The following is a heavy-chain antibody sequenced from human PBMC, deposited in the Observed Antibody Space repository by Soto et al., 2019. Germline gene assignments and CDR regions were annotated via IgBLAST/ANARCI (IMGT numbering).Heavy chain of an antibody. J-gene: IGHJ5*02. CDR1: GYTFIGYY. CDR2: INPRSGDT. CDR3: GRDGVGATPLGWFDP. D-gene: IGHD1-26*01. V-gene: IGHV1-2*06. Sequence: QVQFVQSGAEVKKPGASVKVSCKASGYTFIGYYIHWVRQAPGQGVEWMGRINPRSGDTTYAQKFQGRLTMTRDTSISTAYMELSSLRSDDTAVYYCGRDGVGATPLGWFDPWGQGSLVTVSS.